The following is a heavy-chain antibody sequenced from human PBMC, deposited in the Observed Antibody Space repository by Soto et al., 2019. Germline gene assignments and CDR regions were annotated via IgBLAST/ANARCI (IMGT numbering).Heavy chain of an antibody. CDR2: VYYSGST. CDR3: ARSVRGVTSYFDF. V-gene: IGHV4-39*01. CDR1: GGSISSGGYY. J-gene: IGHJ4*02. D-gene: IGHD3-10*01. Sequence: PSETLSLTCAVSGGSISSGGYYWVWIRQPPGKGLEWIGSVYYSGSTYYSPSLRSRVTISVDTSKNQFSLKLSSVTAADTAVYYCARSVRGVTSYFDFWGQGILVTVSS.